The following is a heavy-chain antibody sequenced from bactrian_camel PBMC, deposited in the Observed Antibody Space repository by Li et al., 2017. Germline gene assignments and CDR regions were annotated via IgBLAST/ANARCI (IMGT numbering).Heavy chain of an antibody. CDR3: AKAGLWNEYHV. CDR1: GFTFSSYW. D-gene: IGHD8*01. V-gene: IGHV3S1*01. J-gene: IGHJ4*01. Sequence: QVQLVESGGGLVQPGGSLRLSCAASGFTFSSYWMYWVRQAPGKGLEWVGNIRTAGGSIYYADSMKGRSTISIDHAENTLYLDVYSLKTEDAGMYYCAKAGLWNEYHVWGQGTQVTVS. CDR2: IRTAGGSI.